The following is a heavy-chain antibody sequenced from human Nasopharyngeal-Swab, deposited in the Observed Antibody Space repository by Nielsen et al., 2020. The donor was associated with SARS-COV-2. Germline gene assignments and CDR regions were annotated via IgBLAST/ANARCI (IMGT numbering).Heavy chain of an antibody. CDR3: ANGGGNSGWYFDL. CDR2: TDSGGSTI. J-gene: IGHJ2*01. V-gene: IGHV3-74*01. D-gene: IGHD4-23*01. CDR1: GFSFSTSW. Sequence: GESLKISCGTSGFSFSTSWMHWVRQAPGKGLVWVARTDSGGSTISYADSVKGRFTISRDNAKNTLYLQMNSLRAEDTALYYCANGGGNSGWYFDLWGRGTLVTVSS.